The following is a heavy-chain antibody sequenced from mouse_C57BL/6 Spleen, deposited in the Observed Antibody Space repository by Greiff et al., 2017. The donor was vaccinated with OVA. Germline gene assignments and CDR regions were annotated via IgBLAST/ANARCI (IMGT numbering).Heavy chain of an antibody. J-gene: IGHJ4*01. Sequence: EVNVVESGGGLVKPGGSLKLSCAASGFTFSDYGMHWVRQAPEKGLEWVAYISSGSSTIYYADTVKGRFTISRDNAKNTLFLQMTSLRSEDTAMYYCARNGYSNAMDYWGQGTSVTVSS. CDR3: ARNGYSNAMDY. V-gene: IGHV5-17*01. CDR2: ISSGSSTI. CDR1: GFTFSDYG. D-gene: IGHD2-3*01.